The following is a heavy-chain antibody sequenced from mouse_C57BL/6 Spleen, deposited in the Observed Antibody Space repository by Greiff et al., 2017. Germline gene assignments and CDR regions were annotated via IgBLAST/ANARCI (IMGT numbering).Heavy chain of an antibody. J-gene: IGHJ4*01. CDR1: GYTFTSYW. V-gene: IGHV1-52*01. D-gene: IGHD2-10*01. CDR2: IDPSDSET. Sequence: QVQLQQPGAELVRPGSSVKLSCKASGYTFTSYWMHWVKQRPIQGLEWIGNIDPSDSETHYNQKFKDKATLTVDKSSSTAYMQLSSLTSEDSAVYYCARGDLLRDAMDYWGQGTSVTGSS. CDR3: ARGDLLRDAMDY.